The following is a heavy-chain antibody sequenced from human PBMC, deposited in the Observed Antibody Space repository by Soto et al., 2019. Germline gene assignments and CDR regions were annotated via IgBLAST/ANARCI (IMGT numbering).Heavy chain of an antibody. J-gene: IGHJ4*02. V-gene: IGHV3-23*01. Sequence: EVQLLESGGGLVQPGGSLRLSCAASGFTFSTYAMSWVRQAPGKGLEWVSGISGSGGSTYYADSVKGRFTISRDKSRSTLYLQVISLRAEDTALYYCAKDMYYYGSDGAPFDYWGQGTLVTVSS. CDR2: ISGSGGST. CDR3: AKDMYYYGSDGAPFDY. CDR1: GFTFSTYA. D-gene: IGHD3-10*01.